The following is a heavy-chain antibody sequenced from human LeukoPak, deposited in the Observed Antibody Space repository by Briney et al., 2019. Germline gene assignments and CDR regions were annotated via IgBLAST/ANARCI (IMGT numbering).Heavy chain of an antibody. D-gene: IGHD3-10*01. CDR2: ISSSSRYI. CDR3: ARLSWFGELFDY. J-gene: IGHJ4*02. CDR1: GFTFSSYS. Sequence: GGSLRLSCAASGFTFSSYSTNWVRQSRGEGLEWVSSISSSSRYIYYADSVKGRFTISRDNAKNSLYLQMNSLRAEDTAVYYCARLSWFGELFDYWGQGTLVTVSS. V-gene: IGHV3-21*04.